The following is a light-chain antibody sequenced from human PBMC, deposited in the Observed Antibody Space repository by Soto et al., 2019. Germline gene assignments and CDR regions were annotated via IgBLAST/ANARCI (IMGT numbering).Light chain of an antibody. J-gene: IGLJ1*01. CDR2: DVS. Sequence: QSALTQPRSVSGSPGQSVTISCTGTSSDVGGYNYVSWYQQHPGKAPKVMIYDVSERPSGVSDRFSGSKSGNTASLTISGLQAEDEADYYCCSYAGSTRNVFGTGTKLTVL. CDR3: CSYAGSTRNV. CDR1: SSDVGGYNY. V-gene: IGLV2-11*01.